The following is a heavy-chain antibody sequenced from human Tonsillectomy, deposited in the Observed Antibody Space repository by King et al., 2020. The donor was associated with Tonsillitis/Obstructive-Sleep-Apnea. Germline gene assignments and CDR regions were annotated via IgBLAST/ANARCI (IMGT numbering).Heavy chain of an antibody. CDR3: AKAIDTVTTGC. CDR2: IGGSCRTT. J-gene: IGHJ4*02. Sequence: VQLVESGGGLVQPGGSLRLSCAASGFTFNSYAMTWVLQAPGKGLEWISAIGGSCRTTYYADSVKGRFTISRDNSKNTLYLQMNSLRAEDTAVYYCAKAIDTVTTGCWGQGTLVIVSS. V-gene: IGHV3-23*04. CDR1: GFTFNSYA. D-gene: IGHD4-17*01.